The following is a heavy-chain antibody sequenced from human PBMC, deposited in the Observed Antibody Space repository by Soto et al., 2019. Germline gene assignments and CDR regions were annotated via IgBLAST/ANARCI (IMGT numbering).Heavy chain of an antibody. V-gene: IGHV1-58*01. D-gene: IGHD6-19*01. Sequence: GASVKVSCKASGFTFTSSAVQWVRQARGQRLEWIGWIVVGSGNTNYAQKFQERVTITRDMSTSTAYMELSSLRSEDTAVYYCAADPGVAGTRNYSYYYGMDVWGQGTTVTVSS. CDR3: AADPGVAGTRNYSYYYGMDV. J-gene: IGHJ6*02. CDR2: IVVGSGNT. CDR1: GFTFTSSA.